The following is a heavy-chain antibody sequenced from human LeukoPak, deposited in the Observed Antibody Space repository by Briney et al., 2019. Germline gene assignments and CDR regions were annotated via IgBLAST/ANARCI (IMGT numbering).Heavy chain of an antibody. CDR2: ISDSGST. V-gene: IGHV4-59*01. CDR1: GGSISSYY. J-gene: IGHJ4*02. Sequence: ASETLSLTCTVSGGSISSYYWSWIRQPLGKGLEWIGYISDSGSTNYNSPLESRITISLDTSKNQFSLKLTSLTAADTAVYYCARATTTYYFDSWGQGILVTVSS. CDR3: ARATTTYYFDS. D-gene: IGHD4-11*01.